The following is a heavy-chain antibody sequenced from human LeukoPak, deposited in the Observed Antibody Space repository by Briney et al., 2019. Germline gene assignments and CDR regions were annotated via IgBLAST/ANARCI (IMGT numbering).Heavy chain of an antibody. Sequence: GGSLRLSCAASGFTFSSYSMNWVRQAPGKGLEWVSSISSSSSYIYYADSVKGRFTISRDNAKNSLYLQMNSLRAEDTAVYYCARRKLNRRGYSYGSDAFDIWGQGTMVTVSS. CDR1: GFTFSSYS. V-gene: IGHV3-21*01. J-gene: IGHJ3*02. CDR3: ARRKLNRRGYSYGSDAFDI. CDR2: ISSSSSYI. D-gene: IGHD5-18*01.